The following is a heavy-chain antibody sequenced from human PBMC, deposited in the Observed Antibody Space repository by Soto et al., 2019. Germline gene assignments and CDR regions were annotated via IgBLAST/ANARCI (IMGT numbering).Heavy chain of an antibody. V-gene: IGHV4-4*02. Sequence: VQLQQSGPGLVKPSGTLSLTCAVSGGSVSSSNWWSWVRQSPGKGLEWIGDIYHIGTTNYNPSLRGRVSISVDKSNNQFSLTLKYAAAADTAVYYGATLPPHIEVTVLPIPTWGQGTLVTVSS. CDR2: IYHIGTT. J-gene: IGHJ5*02. D-gene: IGHD2-2*02. CDR3: ATLPPHIEVTVLPIPT. CDR1: GGSVSSSNW.